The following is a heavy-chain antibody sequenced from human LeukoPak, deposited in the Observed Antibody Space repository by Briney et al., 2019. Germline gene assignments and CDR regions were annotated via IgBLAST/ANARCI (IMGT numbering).Heavy chain of an antibody. J-gene: IGHJ6*02. CDR2: ISAYNGNT. CDR1: GYTFTSYG. V-gene: IGHV1-18*01. D-gene: IGHD2-2*01. CDR3: ARDDIVVVPAPPYYYYYGMDV. Sequence: ASVTVSCKASGYTFTSYGISWVRQAPGQGLEWMGWISAYNGNTNYAQKLQGRVTMTTDTSTSKAYMELRSLRSDDTVVYYCARDDIVVVPAPPYYYYYGMDVWGQGTTVTVSS.